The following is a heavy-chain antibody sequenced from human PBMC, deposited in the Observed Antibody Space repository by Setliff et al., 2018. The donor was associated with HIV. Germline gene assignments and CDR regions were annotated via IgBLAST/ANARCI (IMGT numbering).Heavy chain of an antibody. V-gene: IGHV4-39*07. CDR1: GASISSSGYY. D-gene: IGHD2-2*01. J-gene: IGHJ5*02. Sequence: PSETLSLTCTVSGASISSSGYYWGWIRQPSGKGLEWIGEINHSGSTTYNPSLKSRVTISVDTSKNQFSLKLSSVTAADTAVYYCARDWSRYCSSTNCPPRGWFDPWGQGTLVTVSS. CDR3: ARDWSRYCSSTNCPPRGWFDP. CDR2: INHSGST.